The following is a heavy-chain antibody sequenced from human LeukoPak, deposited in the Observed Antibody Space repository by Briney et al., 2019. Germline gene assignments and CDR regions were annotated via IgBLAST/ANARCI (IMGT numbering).Heavy chain of an antibody. CDR2: ISYDGSNK. Sequence: GRSLRLSCAASGFTFSSYAMHWVRQAPGKGLEWVAVISYDGSNKYYADSVEGRCTISRDNSKNTLYLQMNSLRAEDTAVYYCARDSAMVTFYFDYWGQGTLVTVSS. J-gene: IGHJ4*02. CDR1: GFTFSSYA. V-gene: IGHV3-30*04. CDR3: ARDSAMVTFYFDY. D-gene: IGHD5-18*01.